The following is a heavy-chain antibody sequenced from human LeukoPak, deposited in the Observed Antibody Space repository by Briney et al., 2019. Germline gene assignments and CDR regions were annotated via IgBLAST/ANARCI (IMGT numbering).Heavy chain of an antibody. CDR1: GFTFSSYW. D-gene: IGHD1-7*01. CDR3: ARVHRITGTTNDY. Sequence: GGSLRLSCAASGFTFSSYWMHWVRQAPGKGLVWVSRINSDGSGTSYADSVKGRFTISRDNAKNTLYLQMNSLRVEDAAVYYCARVHRITGTTNDYWGQGTLVTVSS. J-gene: IGHJ4*02. CDR2: INSDGSGT. V-gene: IGHV3-74*01.